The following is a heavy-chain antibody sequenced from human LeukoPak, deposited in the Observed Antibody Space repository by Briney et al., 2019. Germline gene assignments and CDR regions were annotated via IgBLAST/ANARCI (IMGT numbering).Heavy chain of an antibody. CDR2: IYSGGST. D-gene: IGHD2-15*01. Sequence: GGSLRLSCAASGFTVSSNYMSWVRQAPGKGLEWVSVIYSGGSTYYADSVKGRFTISRDNSKNTLYLQMSSLRAEDTAVYYCARMGVGGAFDIWGQGTMVTVSS. CDR1: GFTVSSNY. CDR3: ARMGVGGAFDI. V-gene: IGHV3-53*01. J-gene: IGHJ3*02.